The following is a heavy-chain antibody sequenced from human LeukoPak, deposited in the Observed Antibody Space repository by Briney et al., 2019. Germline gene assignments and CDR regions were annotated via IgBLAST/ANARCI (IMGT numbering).Heavy chain of an antibody. J-gene: IGHJ4*02. CDR3: AAYDNIGGGYFDY. V-gene: IGHV4-34*01. CDR1: GGSFSGYY. CDR2: INHSGST. D-gene: IGHD3-22*01. Sequence: SETLSLTCAVYGGSFSGYYWSWIRQPPGKGLEWIGEINHSGSTNYNPSLKSRVTISVDTSKNQFSLKLSSVTAADTAVYYCAAYDNIGGGYFDYWGQGTLVAVSS.